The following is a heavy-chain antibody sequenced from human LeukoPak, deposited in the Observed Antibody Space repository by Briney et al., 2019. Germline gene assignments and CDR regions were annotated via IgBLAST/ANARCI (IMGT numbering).Heavy chain of an antibody. CDR1: GFTFSSYW. CDR2: IKQDGSEK. D-gene: IGHD2-15*01. CDR3: ASDRSGGSCYECWFDP. V-gene: IGHV3-7*01. J-gene: IGHJ5*02. Sequence: GGSLRLSCAASGFTFSSYWMSWVRQAPGKGLEWGANIKQDGSEKYYVDSVKGRFTISRDNAKNSLYLQMNSLRAEDTAVYYCASDRSGGSCYECWFDPWGQGTLVTVSS.